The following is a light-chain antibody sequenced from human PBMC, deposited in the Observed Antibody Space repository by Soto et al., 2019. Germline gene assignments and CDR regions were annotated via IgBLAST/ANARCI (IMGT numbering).Light chain of an antibody. CDR1: RTISQN. V-gene: IGKV3-15*01. CDR3: QPHNNWPVVT. CDR2: GAS. Sequence: EMVMTQSPVTLSGSPGERVTLSCRASRTISQNLAWYQQKPGQAPRLLIYGASTRATGIPDRFSGSGSGTEFTLTINSLQSEDFAMYYCQPHNNWPVVTFGGGTKVDIK. J-gene: IGKJ4*01.